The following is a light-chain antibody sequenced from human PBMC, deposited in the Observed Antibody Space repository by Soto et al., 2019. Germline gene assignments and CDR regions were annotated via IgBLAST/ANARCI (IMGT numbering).Light chain of an antibody. CDR1: QTVRTY. V-gene: IGKV1-5*03. CDR2: QAS. J-gene: IGKJ2*01. Sequence: DIQLSQSPSTLSASVGDRVTISCRASQTVRTYLAWYQQKPGKAPKLLIFQASTLESGVPSRFSGSGSGTDFTFTISSLQPEDIATYYCQQYDNLPYTFGQGTKLEIK. CDR3: QQYDNLPYT.